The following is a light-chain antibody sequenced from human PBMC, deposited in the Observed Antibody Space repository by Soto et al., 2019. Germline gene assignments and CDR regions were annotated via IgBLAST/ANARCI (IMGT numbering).Light chain of an antibody. V-gene: IGKV3-20*01. J-gene: IGKJ1*01. CDR1: QTINNN. CDR3: QQYDSSPKT. CDR2: GAS. Sequence: TPAPATLSVYPEEGGTLSVLASQTINNNVAWYQLKDGQVPRLVIYGASSRATGIPDRFSGSGSGTDFTLTISRLEPEDFAVYYCQQYDSSPKTFGQGTKVDIK.